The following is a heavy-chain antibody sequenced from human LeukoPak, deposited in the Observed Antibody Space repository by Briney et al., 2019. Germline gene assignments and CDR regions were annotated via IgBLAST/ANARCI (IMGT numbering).Heavy chain of an antibody. V-gene: IGHV3-15*01. CDR3: SYYHGSSGHLNFDY. J-gene: IGHJ4*02. Sequence: GGSLRLSCTASGFTFSKGWMRWVRQAPGMGLEWVGRIKSKSDGGTTDYGAPVKGRFTISRDDSKNMLYLQMNSLKTEDTAVYYCSYYHGSSGHLNFDYWGQGTLVTVSS. CDR1: GFTFSKGW. D-gene: IGHD3-22*01. CDR2: IKSKSDGGTT.